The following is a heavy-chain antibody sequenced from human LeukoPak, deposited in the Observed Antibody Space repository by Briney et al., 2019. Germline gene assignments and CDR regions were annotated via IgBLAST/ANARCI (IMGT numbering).Heavy chain of an antibody. V-gene: IGHV1-8*03. D-gene: IGHD3-10*01. CDR2: FNPNSGSA. Sequence: ASVKVSCKASGYTFTSYDINWVRQATGQGLEWMGWFNPNSGSAGYAQNFQGRVTITGDTSMSTAYMELTYVTAADTAVYYCARLWFGGGFAIDSWGQGTLVTVSS. J-gene: IGHJ4*02. CDR1: GYTFTSYD. CDR3: ARLWFGGGFAIDS.